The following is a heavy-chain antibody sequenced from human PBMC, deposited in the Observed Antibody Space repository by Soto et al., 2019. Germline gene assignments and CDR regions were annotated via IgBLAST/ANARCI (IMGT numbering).Heavy chain of an antibody. V-gene: IGHV1-18*01. Sequence: QVQLVQSGAEVKKPGASVKVSCKASGYTFTSYGISWVRQAPGQGLEWMGWISAYNGNTNYAQKLQARVTMTKDTCTSTAYMEVRSLRSDDTAVYYCARDLRAIQLWCDAFDIWGQGTMVTVSS. CDR3: ARDLRAIQLWCDAFDI. CDR2: ISAYNGNT. J-gene: IGHJ3*02. D-gene: IGHD5-18*01. CDR1: GYTFTSYG.